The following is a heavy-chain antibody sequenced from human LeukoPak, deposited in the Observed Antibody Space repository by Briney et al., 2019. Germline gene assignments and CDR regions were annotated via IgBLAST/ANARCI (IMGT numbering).Heavy chain of an antibody. CDR2: ISPSRSET. CDR3: AWRKYFSTWLEP. Sequence: GESPKISCKGSGLDLNDYWIGWVRQMPGKGLEWMGIISPSRSETQYSLPFQGQVTISVDKSTSTAYLQWSSLKASDTAIYYCAWRKYFSTWLEPWGQGTLVTVSS. D-gene: IGHD1-14*01. J-gene: IGHJ5*02. CDR1: GLDLNDYW. V-gene: IGHV5-51*01.